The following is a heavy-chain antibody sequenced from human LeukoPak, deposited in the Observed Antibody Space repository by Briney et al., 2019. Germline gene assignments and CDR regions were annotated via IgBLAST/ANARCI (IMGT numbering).Heavy chain of an antibody. Sequence: GGSLRLSCEASGFTFSSYAMSWVRQAPGKGLEWVANINRDESVKYYVDSVKGRFTISRDSAKSSLYLQMNSLRADDTAVYYCAKDGRGPCSDSNCHASYHFDSWGQGTLVTVSS. D-gene: IGHD2-2*01. V-gene: IGHV3-7*01. CDR3: AKDGRGPCSDSNCHASYHFDS. CDR2: INRDESVK. J-gene: IGHJ4*02. CDR1: GFTFSSYA.